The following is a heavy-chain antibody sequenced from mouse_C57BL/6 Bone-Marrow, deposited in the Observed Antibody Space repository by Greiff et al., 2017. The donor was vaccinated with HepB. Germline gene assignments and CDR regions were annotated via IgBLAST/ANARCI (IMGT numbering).Heavy chain of an antibody. CDR2: IWWNDDK. CDR3: AQRINVGSSFPY. CDR1: GFSLSTSNMG. J-gene: IGHJ3*01. Sequence: QVTLKVSGPGILQPSQTLSLTCSFSGFSLSTSNMGIGWIRQPSGKGLEWLAHIWWNDDKYYNPSLKSPLTISKDTSNNQVFLKITSVDTADSATYYGAQRINVGSSFPYWGQGTLVTVSA. D-gene: IGHD1-3*01. V-gene: IGHV8-5*01.